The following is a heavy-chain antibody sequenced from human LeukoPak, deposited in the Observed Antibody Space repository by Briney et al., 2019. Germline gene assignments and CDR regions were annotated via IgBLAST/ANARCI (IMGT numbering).Heavy chain of an antibody. CDR1: GFTFSSYG. Sequence: GGSLRLSCAASGFTFSSYGMHWVRQAPGKGLEWVAVISYDGSNKYYADSVKGRFTISRDNSKNTLYLQMNSLRAEDTAVYYCARVGEDTAMADYWGQGTLVTVSS. D-gene: IGHD5-18*01. V-gene: IGHV3-30*03. J-gene: IGHJ4*02. CDR2: ISYDGSNK. CDR3: ARVGEDTAMADY.